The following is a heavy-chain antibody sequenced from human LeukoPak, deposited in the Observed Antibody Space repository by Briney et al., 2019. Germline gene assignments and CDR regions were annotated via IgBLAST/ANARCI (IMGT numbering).Heavy chain of an antibody. Sequence: PSETLSLTCTVSGGSISNRNYYWGWLRQPPGKGLEWIGSMHYSGSTYYNPSLKSRVTQSVDTSKNQFSLKLNSVTAADTALYYCARQAVAGRAFDYWGQGTLVTVSS. J-gene: IGHJ4*02. CDR1: GGSISNRNYY. D-gene: IGHD6-19*01. V-gene: IGHV4-39*07. CDR2: MHYSGST. CDR3: ARQAVAGRAFDY.